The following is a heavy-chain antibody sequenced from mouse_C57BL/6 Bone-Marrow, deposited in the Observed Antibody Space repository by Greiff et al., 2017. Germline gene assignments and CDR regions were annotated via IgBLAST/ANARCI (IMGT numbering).Heavy chain of an antibody. J-gene: IGHJ3*01. CDR1: GYTFTSYW. Sequence: QVQLQQSGPELVRPGASVKISCKASGYTFTSYWMQWVRQRPGQGLEWIGAIFPGSGSTYYNEKFKGRATLTVDKPSSTAYMQLSSLTSDDSAVYFCASDYCNYPFAYWGQGTLVTVAA. D-gene: IGHD2-1*01. CDR2: IFPGSGST. V-gene: IGHV1-56*01. CDR3: ASDYCNYPFAY.